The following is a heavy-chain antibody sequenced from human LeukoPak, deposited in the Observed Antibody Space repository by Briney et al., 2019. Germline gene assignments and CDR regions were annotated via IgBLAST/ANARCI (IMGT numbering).Heavy chain of an antibody. J-gene: IGHJ4*02. CDR2: IYDIGST. Sequence: RGSLRLSCAASGFTVNTNYMTWVRQTPEKGLEWVSVIYDIGSTYYADSVKGRFTISRDNSKNTVYLQMNSLRVDDTAIYYCARAPTVLVGYCSSSSCQADYWDQGTLVTVSS. V-gene: IGHV3-66*01. CDR3: ARAPTVLVGYCSSSSCQADY. D-gene: IGHD2-2*01. CDR1: GFTVNTNY.